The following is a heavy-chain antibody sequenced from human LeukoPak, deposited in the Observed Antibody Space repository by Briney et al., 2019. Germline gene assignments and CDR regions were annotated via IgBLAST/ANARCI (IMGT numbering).Heavy chain of an antibody. CDR1: GYTLTAYY. CDR3: ARKRGVGVDANAFDV. V-gene: IGHV1-2*02. D-gene: IGHD3-3*01. Sequence: GASVKVSCKPSGYTLTAYYVHWVRQAPGQGLEWMGWIHPSSGDTIYAQRFQGRVTLTTDTSISTAYMELSRLRSDGTAVYYCARKRGVGVDANAFDVWGQGTMVTVSS. CDR2: IHPSSGDT. J-gene: IGHJ3*01.